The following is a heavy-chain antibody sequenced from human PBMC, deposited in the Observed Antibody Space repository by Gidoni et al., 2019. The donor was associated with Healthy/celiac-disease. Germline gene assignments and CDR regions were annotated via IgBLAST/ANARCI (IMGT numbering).Heavy chain of an antibody. J-gene: IGHJ4*02. Sequence: EVQLLESGGGLVQPGGSLRLSCAASGFTFSSYAMSWVRQAPGKGLEWISAISGSGGRTYVADSVKGRFTISRDNSKNTLYLKMNSLRAEDTAVYYCAPWGFWELRGYWGQGTLVTVSS. CDR1: GFTFSSYA. CDR2: ISGSGGRT. V-gene: IGHV3-23*01. D-gene: IGHD3-10*01. CDR3: APWGFWELRGY.